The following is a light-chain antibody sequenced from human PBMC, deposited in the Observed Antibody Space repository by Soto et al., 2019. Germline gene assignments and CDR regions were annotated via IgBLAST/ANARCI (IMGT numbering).Light chain of an antibody. J-gene: IGLJ1*01. CDR1: SSDVGGYNY. CDR2: DVS. CDR3: SSYTSSSTLYV. Sequence: QSALTQPASVSGSPGQSITISCTGTSSDVGGYNYVSWYQQHPGKAPKLMIYDVSNRPSGVYNRFSGSKSGNTASLTISGLQDEDEADYYCSSYTSSSTLYVFGTGTKVTVL. V-gene: IGLV2-14*01.